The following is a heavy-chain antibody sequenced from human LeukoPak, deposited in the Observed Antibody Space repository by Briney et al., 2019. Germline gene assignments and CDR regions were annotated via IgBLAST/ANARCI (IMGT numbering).Heavy chain of an antibody. CDR1: GFTFSSYG. CDR3: ARDYDSSGYYYNLDY. J-gene: IGHJ4*02. Sequence: GGSLRLSCAASGFTFSSYGMHWVRQAPGKGLEWVAVIWYDGSNKYYADSVKGRFTVSRDNSKNTLYLQMNSLRAEDTAVYHCARDYDSSGYYYNLDYWGQGTLVTVSS. D-gene: IGHD3-22*01. CDR2: IWYDGSNK. V-gene: IGHV3-33*01.